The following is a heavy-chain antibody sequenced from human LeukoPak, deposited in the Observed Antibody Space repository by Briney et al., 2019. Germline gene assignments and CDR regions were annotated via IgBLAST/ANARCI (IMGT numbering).Heavy chain of an antibody. J-gene: IGHJ4*02. D-gene: IGHD2-8*01. CDR3: ARGPPILNIVLMVYAPYYFDY. CDR2: IYYSGST. V-gene: IGHV4-61*01. CDR1: GGSVSSGSYY. Sequence: PSETLSLTCTVSGGSVSSGSYYWSWIRQPPGKGLEWIRYIYYSGSTNYNPSLKSRVTISVDTSKNTFSLKLSSVTAADTAVYSCARGPPILNIVLMVYAPYYFDYWGQGTLVTVSS.